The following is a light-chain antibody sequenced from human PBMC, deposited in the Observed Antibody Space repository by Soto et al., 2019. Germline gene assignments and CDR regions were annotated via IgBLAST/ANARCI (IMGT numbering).Light chain of an antibody. CDR3: QQYGSSPRT. CDR1: QSVSSSY. Sequence: EIVLTQSPGTLPLSPGERATLSCRASQSVSSSYLAWYQQKPGQAPRLLIYGASSRATGIPDRFSGSGSGTDFTLTIIRLEPEDFAVYYCQQYGSSPRTFGQGTKVEIK. V-gene: IGKV3-20*01. J-gene: IGKJ1*01. CDR2: GAS.